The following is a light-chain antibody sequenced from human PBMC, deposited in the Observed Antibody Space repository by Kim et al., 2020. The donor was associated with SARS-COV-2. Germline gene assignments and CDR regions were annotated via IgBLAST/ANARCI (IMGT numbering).Light chain of an antibody. Sequence: SLSPGERATLSCRASQSVSSYLAWYQQKPGQAPRLLIYGASNRATGIPARFSGSGSGTDFTLTISSLEPEEFAVYYCQQRSDWPTFGGGTKVDIK. CDR1: QSVSSY. CDR3: QQRSDWPT. J-gene: IGKJ4*01. CDR2: GAS. V-gene: IGKV3-11*01.